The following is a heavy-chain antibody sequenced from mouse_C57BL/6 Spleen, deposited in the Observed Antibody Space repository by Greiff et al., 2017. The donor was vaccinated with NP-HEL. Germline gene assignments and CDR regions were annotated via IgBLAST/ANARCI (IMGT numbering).Heavy chain of an antibody. V-gene: IGHV5-6*02. CDR1: GFTFSSYG. CDR3: ARVNTVVATPSYAMDY. CDR2: ISSGGSYT. J-gene: IGHJ4*01. Sequence: DVMLVESGGDLVKPGGSLKLSCAASGFTFSSYGMSWVRQTPAQRLVWVATISSGGSYTYYPDSVKGRVTISRDTAKNTLYLQMSSLKAEDTTMYYCARVNTVVATPSYAMDYWGQGTSVTVSS. D-gene: IGHD1-1*01.